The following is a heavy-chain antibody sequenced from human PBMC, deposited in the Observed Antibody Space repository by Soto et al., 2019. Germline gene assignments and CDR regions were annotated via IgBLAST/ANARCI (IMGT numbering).Heavy chain of an antibody. CDR1: GFTFSDYY. CDR2: ICNTGNTI. J-gene: IGHJ4*02. CDR3: ARGSATHDYGDYLDY. Sequence: QVQLVESGGNLVKPGGSLRLSCAASGFTFSDYYMSWIRQAPGKGLEWVSYICNTGNTIYYADSVKGRFTISRDNAKNSLSLQMNSLRAEDTAVYYCARGSATHDYGDYLDYWGQGTLVTDSS. D-gene: IGHD4-17*01. V-gene: IGHV3-11*01.